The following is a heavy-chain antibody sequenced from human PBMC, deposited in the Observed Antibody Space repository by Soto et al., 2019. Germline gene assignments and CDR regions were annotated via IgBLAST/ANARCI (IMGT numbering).Heavy chain of an antibody. V-gene: IGHV3-30*18. CDR2: ISYDGSNK. CDR3: AKDVVVGATTGLGDYYYYYGMDV. CDR1: GFTFSSYG. J-gene: IGHJ6*02. D-gene: IGHD1-26*01. Sequence: QVQLVESGGGVVQPGRSLRLSCAASGFTFSSYGMHWVRQAPGKGLEWVAVISYDGSNKYYPDSLKGRFTISRSNSKNTLYLQMNSLRTEDKAVYYCAKDVVVGATTGLGDYYYYYGMDVWGQGTTVTVSS.